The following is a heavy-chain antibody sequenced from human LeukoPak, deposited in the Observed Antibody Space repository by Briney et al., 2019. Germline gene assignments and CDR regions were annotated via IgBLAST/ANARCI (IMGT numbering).Heavy chain of an antibody. CDR2: INHSGST. CDR3: ARDSGTTGEVKFDP. V-gene: IGHV4-34*01. J-gene: IGHJ5*02. D-gene: IGHD3-10*01. Sequence: SETLSLTCAVYGGSFSGYYWSWIRQPPGKGLEWIGEINHSGSTNYNPSLKSRVTISVDTSKNQFSLKLSSVTAADTAVYYCARDSGTTGEVKFDPWGQGMLVTVSS. CDR1: GGSFSGYY.